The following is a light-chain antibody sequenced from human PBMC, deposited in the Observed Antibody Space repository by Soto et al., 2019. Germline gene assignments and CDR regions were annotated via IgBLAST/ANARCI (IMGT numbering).Light chain of an antibody. CDR2: DAS. CDR3: QQYDNLPLT. J-gene: IGKJ4*01. Sequence: HMTPSPSSLSASVVDSVTITCRVSQGISSYLNWYRQKPGKAPKLLIYDASNLETGVPSRFSGSGSGTDFTFTISSLQPEDIATYYCQQYDNLPLTFGGGTKVDIK. CDR1: QGISSY. V-gene: IGKV1-33*01.